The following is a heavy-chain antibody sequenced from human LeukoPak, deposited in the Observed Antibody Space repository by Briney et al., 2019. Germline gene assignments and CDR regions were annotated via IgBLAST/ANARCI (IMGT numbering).Heavy chain of an antibody. CDR2: ISSSGSTI. CDR1: GFTFSDYY. CDR3: ARRRPAAGILHYYYGMDV. D-gene: IGHD6-13*01. V-gene: IGHV3-11*01. Sequence: GGSLRLSCAASGFTFSDYYMSWIRQAPGKGLEWVSYISSSGSTIYYADSVKGRFTISRDNAKNSLYLQMNSLRAEDTAVYYCARRRPAAGILHYYYGMDVWGQGTTVTVSS. J-gene: IGHJ6*02.